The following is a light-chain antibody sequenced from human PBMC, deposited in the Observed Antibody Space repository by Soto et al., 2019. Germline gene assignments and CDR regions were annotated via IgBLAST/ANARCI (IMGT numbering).Light chain of an antibody. V-gene: IGKV3-15*01. Sequence: EIVLTQSPATLSVSPGERATLSGLASQSVSTKLAWYKQKPGQAPRLLIYGASTRATGIPARFSGSGSGTDFTLTISSLEPEDFAVYFCQHRAGWPPALTFGGGTRLEIK. CDR2: GAS. J-gene: IGKJ5*01. CDR3: QHRAGWPPALT. CDR1: QSVSTK.